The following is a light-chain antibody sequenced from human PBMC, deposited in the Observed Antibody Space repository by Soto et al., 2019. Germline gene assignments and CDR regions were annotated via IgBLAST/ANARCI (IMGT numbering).Light chain of an antibody. CDR2: KVS. Sequence: DVVMTQSPLSLPVTLGQPASISCRSSQILVYSDGNTYLNWFQQRPGQSPRRLIYKVSNRDSGVPDRFSGSGSGTDFTLKISRVEAEDVGVYYCMQGTHPFTFGQGTRLEI. J-gene: IGKJ5*01. CDR1: QILVYSDGNTY. CDR3: MQGTHPFT. V-gene: IGKV2-30*01.